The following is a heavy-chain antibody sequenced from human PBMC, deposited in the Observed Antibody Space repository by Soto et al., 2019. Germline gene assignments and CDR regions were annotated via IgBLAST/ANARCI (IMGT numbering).Heavy chain of an antibody. CDR1: GYTFTSYY. D-gene: IGHD6-13*01. V-gene: IGHV1-69*13. J-gene: IGHJ6*02. CDR2: IIPIFGTA. CDR3: ARDLREPYSSSWYSDGMDV. Sequence: EASVKVSCKASGYTFTSYYMHWVRQAPGQGLEWMGGIIPIFGTANYAQKFQGRVTITADESTSTASMALSSLRSEDTAVYYCARDLREPYSSSWYSDGMDVWGQGTTVTVSS.